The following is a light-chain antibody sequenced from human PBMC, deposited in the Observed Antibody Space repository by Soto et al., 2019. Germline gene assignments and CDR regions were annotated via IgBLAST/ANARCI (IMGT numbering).Light chain of an antibody. Sequence: QSVLTQPPSASGSPGQSVTTSCTETSSDVGGYNYVSWYQHHPGKAPKLMIYDVNKRPSGVPDRFSGSKSGNTASLTVFGLQAEDEGDYYCSSYTSSSTLVFGTGTKVTVL. CDR1: SSDVGGYNY. V-gene: IGLV2-8*01. CDR2: DVN. J-gene: IGLJ1*01. CDR3: SSYTSSSTLV.